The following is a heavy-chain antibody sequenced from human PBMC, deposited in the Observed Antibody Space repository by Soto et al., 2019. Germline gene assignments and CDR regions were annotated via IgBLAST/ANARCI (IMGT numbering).Heavy chain of an antibody. V-gene: IGHV4-31*03. J-gene: IGHJ4*02. Sequence: SETLSLTCTVSGGSISSGGYYWSWIRQHPGKGLEWIGYIYYSGSTYYNPSLRSRVTISVDTSKNQFSLKLSSVTAADTAVYYCARGGSSWYYDYWGQGTLVTVSS. CDR1: GGSISSGGYY. CDR3: ARGGSSWYYDY. CDR2: IYYSGST. D-gene: IGHD6-13*01.